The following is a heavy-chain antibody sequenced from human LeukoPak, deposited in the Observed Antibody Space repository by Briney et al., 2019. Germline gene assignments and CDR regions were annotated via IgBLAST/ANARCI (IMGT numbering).Heavy chain of an antibody. CDR1: GGSITSVNL. CDR2: MYLSGTT. CDR3: AGLVGRYSNGMYYYFDY. Sequence: SETLSLTCAVSGGSITSVNLWAWVRQPPGRGLEWVGEMYLSGTTTCNPSLRGRATISLDRSKNQVSLRLNSVTAADTALYYCAGLVGRYSNGMYYYFDYWGQGILVTVSS. J-gene: IGHJ4*02. V-gene: IGHV4-4*02. D-gene: IGHD1-26*01.